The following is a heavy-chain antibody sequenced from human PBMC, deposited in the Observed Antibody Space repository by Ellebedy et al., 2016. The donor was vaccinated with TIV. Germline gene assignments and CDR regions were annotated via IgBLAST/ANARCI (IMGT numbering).Heavy chain of an antibody. Sequence: ASVKVSCKASGGTFSSYAFSWVRQAPGQGLEWMGGIVGMFGTVNYGQKFQGRVTITADELTSTAYMELSSLRSEDTAMYYCARAAGYSSGWYRYWGQGTQVTVSS. CDR2: IVGMFGTV. CDR1: GGTFSSYA. CDR3: ARAAGYSSGWYRY. D-gene: IGHD6-19*01. V-gene: IGHV1-69*13. J-gene: IGHJ4*02.